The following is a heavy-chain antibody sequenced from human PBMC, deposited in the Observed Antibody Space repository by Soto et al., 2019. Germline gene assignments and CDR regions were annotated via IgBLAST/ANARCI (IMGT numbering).Heavy chain of an antibody. V-gene: IGHV3-21*01. J-gene: IGHJ6*02. CDR2: ISSSSSYI. Sequence: GGSLRLSCAASGFTFSSYSMNWVRQAPGKGLEWVSSISSSSSYIYYADSVKGRFTISRDNAKNSLYPQMNSLRAEDTAVYYCARDPRIPYYGMDVWGQGTTVTVSS. CDR1: GFTFSSYS. CDR3: ARDPRIPYYGMDV.